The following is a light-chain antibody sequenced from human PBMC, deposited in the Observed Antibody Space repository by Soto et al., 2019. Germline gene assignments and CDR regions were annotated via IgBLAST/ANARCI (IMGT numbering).Light chain of an antibody. CDR3: QQYNSYSPWT. Sequence: DIQMTQSPSTLFASVGDRVTITCRASQSISSWLAWYQQKPGKAPKLLIYKASSLESGVPSRFSGSGSGTEFTLTISSVQPDDFATYYCQQYNSYSPWTFGQGTKLEIK. CDR1: QSISSW. CDR2: KAS. V-gene: IGKV1-5*03. J-gene: IGKJ1*01.